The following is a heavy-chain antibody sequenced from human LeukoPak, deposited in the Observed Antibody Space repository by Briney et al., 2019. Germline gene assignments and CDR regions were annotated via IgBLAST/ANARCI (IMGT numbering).Heavy chain of an antibody. CDR3: ARDAQFRSYSSSSAWDY. CDR1: GFTFSSYA. V-gene: IGHV3-30*01. CDR2: ISYDGSNK. Sequence: GGSLRLSCAASGFTFSSYAMHWVRQAPGKGLEWVAVISYDGSNKYYADSVKGRFIISRDNSKNTLYLQMNSLRAEDTAVYYCARDAQFRSYSSSSAWDYWGQGTLVTVSS. J-gene: IGHJ4*02. D-gene: IGHD6-6*01.